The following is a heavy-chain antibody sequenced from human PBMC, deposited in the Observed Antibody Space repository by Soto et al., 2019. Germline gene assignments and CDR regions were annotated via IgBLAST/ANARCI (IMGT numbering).Heavy chain of an antibody. CDR2: MSHSGGT. Sequence: SEALSLTCAVFGGFVSSVTYYWSWIRQPAGKGLEWIGEMSHSGGTHFNPSLKSRVTISVDTSKNQFSLKMTSVTAADTALYYCARVERGTTTTVVDAFDIWGPGTMVTVSS. CDR1: GGFVSSVTYY. J-gene: IGHJ3*02. D-gene: IGHD4-4*01. V-gene: IGHV4-61*01. CDR3: ARVERGTTTTVVDAFDI.